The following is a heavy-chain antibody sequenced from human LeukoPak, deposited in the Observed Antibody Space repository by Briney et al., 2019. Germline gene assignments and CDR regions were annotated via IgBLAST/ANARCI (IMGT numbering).Heavy chain of an antibody. V-gene: IGHV3-53*01. CDR1: GFAFSDHY. CDR2: ICSGGST. Sequence: PGGSLRLSCAASGFAFSDHYVSWVRQAPGKGLEWVSVICSGGSTYYADSVKGRFTISRDNSKNTLYLQMNSLRAEDTAVYYCARANMDVWGKGTTVTISS. J-gene: IGHJ6*04. CDR3: ARANMDV.